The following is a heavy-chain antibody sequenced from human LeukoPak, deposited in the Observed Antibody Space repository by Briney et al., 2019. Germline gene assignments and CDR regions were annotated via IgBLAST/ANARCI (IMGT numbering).Heavy chain of an antibody. J-gene: IGHJ4*02. CDR3: ASSEFGECNY. V-gene: IGHV7-4-1*02. CDR2: INTNTGNP. Sequence: ASVKVSCKASGYTFTSYGISWVRQAPGQGLEWMGWINTNTGNPTYAQGFTGRFVFSLDTSVSTAYLQISSLKAEDTAVYYCASSEFGECNYWGQGALVTVSS. D-gene: IGHD3-10*01. CDR1: GYTFTSYG.